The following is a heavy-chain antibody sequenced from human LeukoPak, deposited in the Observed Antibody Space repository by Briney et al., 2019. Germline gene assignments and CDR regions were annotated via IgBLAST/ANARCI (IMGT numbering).Heavy chain of an antibody. Sequence: GGSLRLSCAASGFTFSTYAMSWVRQAPGKGLEWVSAISGTGDSTYYVDSVKGRFTISRDNSKNTLYLQMNSLRAEDTAVYYCVRDISGYYFDYWGQGTLVTVSS. CDR2: ISGTGDST. V-gene: IGHV3-23*01. J-gene: IGHJ4*02. CDR3: VRDISGYYFDY. D-gene: IGHD3-22*01. CDR1: GFTFSTYA.